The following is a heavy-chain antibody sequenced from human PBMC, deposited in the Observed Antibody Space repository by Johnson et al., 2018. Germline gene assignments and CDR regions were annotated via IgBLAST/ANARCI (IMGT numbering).Heavy chain of an antibody. Sequence: QVQLQESGPGVVKXSETXSLXCTVSAGSIRSDYWNWIRQAPGKRTEWIGYISHRGSTSDNPSPRSRVNILADTSKNQFPLNLNTVTAADTAVYYCGGGRRRAARPRDSYYYMDVWGKGTTVIVSS. CDR2: ISHRGST. J-gene: IGHJ6*03. D-gene: IGHD6-6*01. CDR3: GGGRRRAARPRDSYYYMDV. CDR1: AGSIRSDY. V-gene: IGHV4-59*03.